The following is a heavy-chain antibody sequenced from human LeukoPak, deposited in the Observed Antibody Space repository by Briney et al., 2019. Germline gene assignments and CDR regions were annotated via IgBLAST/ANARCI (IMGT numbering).Heavy chain of an antibody. CDR3: AGNNYASGTFLVY. V-gene: IGHV3-66*02. CDR1: GFTVGSNY. Sequence: GGSLRLSCAASGFTVGSNYMNWVRQAPGKGFEWVSSIYSGGSTDYADSVKGRFTISRDSSKNTVYLQMNSLRSDDTAEYFCAGNNYASGTFLVYWGQGTLVTVSS. CDR2: IYSGGST. D-gene: IGHD3-10*01. J-gene: IGHJ4*02.